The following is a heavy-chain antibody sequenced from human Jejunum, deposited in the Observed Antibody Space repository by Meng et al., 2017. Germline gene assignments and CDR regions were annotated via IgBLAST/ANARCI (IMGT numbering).Heavy chain of an antibody. CDR1: VGSMSNNF. CDR2: IHSSGRA. D-gene: IGHD2/OR15-2a*01. Sequence: QVALAEVGPGLSEPPHVLSLPCTGSVGSMSNNFWSWIRQPPGGRLEWIGYIHSSGRATYNTSLNSRVTISVDTSKYYFSLRLSSVTAADTAVYYCATNRGHSNYFFDYWGQGTLVTVSS. J-gene: IGHJ4*01. CDR3: ATNRGHSNYFFDY. V-gene: IGHV4-59*01.